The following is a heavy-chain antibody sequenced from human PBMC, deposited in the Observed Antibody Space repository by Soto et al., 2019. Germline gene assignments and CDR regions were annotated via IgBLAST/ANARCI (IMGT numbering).Heavy chain of an antibody. CDR1: GFIFEDYA. V-gene: IGHV3-9*01. CDR2: ISWNSGSI. Sequence: EVQVVESGGGLVQPGRSLRLSCAASGFIFEDYAMQWVRQAPGKGLEWVSGISWNSGSIDYADSVTGRFTISRDNAKNYLYLKMNNLRTEDTALDYCARGLSYGVGSYVLFDAFDTWGQGTRVTVSS. J-gene: IGHJ3*02. D-gene: IGHD3-10*01. CDR3: ARGLSYGVGSYVLFDAFDT.